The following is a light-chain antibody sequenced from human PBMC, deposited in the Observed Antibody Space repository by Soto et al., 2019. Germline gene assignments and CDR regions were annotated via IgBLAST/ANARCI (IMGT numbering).Light chain of an antibody. CDR1: HNVDNW. J-gene: IGKJ1*01. CDR2: AAS. V-gene: IGKV1D-16*01. Sequence: DIEMTQSPSSLFASVGDRVTITCRASHNVDNWVAWYQQKPEKAPKSLIYAASSLHSGVPLRFSGSGSGALFTLTISNLQPEDFATYYCQQDVSYPRTFGQGTKVEIK. CDR3: QQDVSYPRT.